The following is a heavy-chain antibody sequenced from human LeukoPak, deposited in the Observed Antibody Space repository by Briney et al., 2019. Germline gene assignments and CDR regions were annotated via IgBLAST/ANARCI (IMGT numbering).Heavy chain of an antibody. J-gene: IGHJ4*02. D-gene: IGHD6-13*01. CDR2: ISSSGRST. V-gene: IGHV3-23*01. CDR3: ARNEYSFSWYYFDY. Sequence: GGSLRLSCAASGFTFSIYTMCWVRQTPGKGLEWVSAISSSGRSTYYADSVKGRFTISRDISTNTLYLQMNSLRAEDTAVYYCARNEYSFSWYYFDYWGQGTLVTVSS. CDR1: GFTFSIYT.